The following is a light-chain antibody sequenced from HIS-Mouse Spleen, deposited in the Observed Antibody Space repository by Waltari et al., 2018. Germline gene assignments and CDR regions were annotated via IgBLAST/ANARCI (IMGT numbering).Light chain of an antibody. J-gene: IGLJ3*02. CDR3: SSYTSSSTLV. CDR2: DVS. V-gene: IGLV2-14*03. Sequence: QSALTQPASVSGSPGQSITISCTGTSSDVGGYNYVSWYQQNPGKAPKLMIYDVSNRPSGGSNRFSGSKSGNTASLTISGLQAEDEADYYCSSYTSSSTLVFGGGTKLTVL. CDR1: SSDVGGYNY.